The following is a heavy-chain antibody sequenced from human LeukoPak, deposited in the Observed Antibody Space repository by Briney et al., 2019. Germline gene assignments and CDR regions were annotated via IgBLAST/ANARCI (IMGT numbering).Heavy chain of an antibody. CDR3: ARRDGYCSSTSCYTNWFDP. CDR2: ISTSGST. D-gene: IGHD2-2*02. J-gene: IGHJ5*02. CDR1: GGSISSGNYY. Sequence: SETLSLTCTVSGGSISSGNYYWSWIRQPAGKGLEWIGRISTSGSTNYNPSLKSRVTISLDTSKNQFSLKLSSVTAADTAVYYCARRDGYCSSTSCYTNWFDPWGQGTLVTVSS. V-gene: IGHV4-61*02.